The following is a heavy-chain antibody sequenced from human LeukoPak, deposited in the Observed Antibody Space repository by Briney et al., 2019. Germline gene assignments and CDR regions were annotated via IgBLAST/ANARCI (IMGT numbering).Heavy chain of an antibody. CDR1: GYNFSNYY. V-gene: IGHV1-46*01. D-gene: IGHD2-15*01. J-gene: IGHJ4*02. Sequence: ASVKVSCKAAGYNFSNYYMHWVRQAPGQGLEWIGIINPSGGTTSYAQKFQGRITMTWDTSTRTVYMELSSLRSEATAVYYCARVRHCSGSSCSTEVFDYWGQGTLVTVSS. CDR3: ARVRHCSGSSCSTEVFDY. CDR2: INPSGGTT.